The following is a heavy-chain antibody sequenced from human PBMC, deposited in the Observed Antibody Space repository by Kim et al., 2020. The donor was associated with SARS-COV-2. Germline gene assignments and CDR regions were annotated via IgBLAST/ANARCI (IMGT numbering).Heavy chain of an antibody. Sequence: DTRYSPSCQGQVTISVDKSISTAYLQWSSLKASDTAMYYCARHRDGFDYWGQGTLVTVSS. V-gene: IGHV5-51*01. J-gene: IGHJ4*02. CDR3: ARHRDGFDY. D-gene: IGHD3-10*01. CDR2: DT.